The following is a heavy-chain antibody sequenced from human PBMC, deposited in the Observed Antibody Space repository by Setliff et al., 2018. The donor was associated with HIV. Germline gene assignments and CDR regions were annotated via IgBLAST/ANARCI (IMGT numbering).Heavy chain of an antibody. CDR3: ASLDGSESPYIYYYYMDV. CDR1: GGSISRYY. D-gene: IGHD3-10*01. V-gene: IGHV4-39*01. CDR2: INYRGNT. J-gene: IGHJ6*03. Sequence: SETLSLTCTVSGGSISRYYWGWIRQPPGKGLEWIGSINYRGNTYYNPSLKSRAAISVDTSKNQISLKLSSVTAADTAVYYCASLDGSESPYIYYYYMDVWGEGTAVTVSS.